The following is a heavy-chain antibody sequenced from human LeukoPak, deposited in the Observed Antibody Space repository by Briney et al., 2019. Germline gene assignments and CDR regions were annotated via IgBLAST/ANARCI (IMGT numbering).Heavy chain of an antibody. D-gene: IGHD2-2*01. CDR3: ARFCSSTSCYRGDAFDI. J-gene: IGHJ3*02. V-gene: IGHV4-4*07. Sequence: PSETLSLTCTVSGGSISSYYWSWIRQPAGKGLEWIGRIYTSGSTNYDPSLKSRVTMSVDTSKNQFSLKLSSVTAADTAVYYCARFCSSTSCYRGDAFDIWGQGTMVTVSS. CDR2: IYTSGST. CDR1: GGSISSYY.